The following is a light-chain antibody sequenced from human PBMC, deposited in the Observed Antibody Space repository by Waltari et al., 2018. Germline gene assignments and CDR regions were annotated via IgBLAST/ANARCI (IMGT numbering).Light chain of an antibody. V-gene: IGKV3-20*01. Sequence: EIVLTQSPGTLSLSPGERATLSRRASQSVSRSYLAWYQQKPGQAPRLLIYGASSRATGIPDRFSGSGSGTDFTLTISRLEPEDFAVYYCQQYGSSPPYTFGQGTKLEIK. CDR1: QSVSRSY. J-gene: IGKJ2*01. CDR2: GAS. CDR3: QQYGSSPPYT.